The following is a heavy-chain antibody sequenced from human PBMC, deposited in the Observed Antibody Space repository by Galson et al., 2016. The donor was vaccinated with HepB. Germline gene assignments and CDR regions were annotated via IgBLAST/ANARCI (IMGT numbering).Heavy chain of an antibody. J-gene: IGHJ4*02. D-gene: IGHD6-19*01. CDR3: ARDGWGAANFDF. CDR1: GYTLPGYF. Sequence: SVKVSCKASGYTLPGYFMHWVRQAPGQGLEWMGWIKPITGVTNLAQKFQDKVTLTRDLSTNTAYMEPRGLRIDDTAIYFCARDGWGAANFDFWGQGTHITVSS. CDR2: IKPITGVT. V-gene: IGHV1-2*02.